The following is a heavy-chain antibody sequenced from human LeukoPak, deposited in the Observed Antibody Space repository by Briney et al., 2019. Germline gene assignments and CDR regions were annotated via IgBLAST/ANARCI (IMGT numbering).Heavy chain of an antibody. J-gene: IGHJ4*02. CDR3: ARDISGSSWYFDY. V-gene: IGHV1-69*05. Sequence: ASVKVSCKASGGTFSSYGISWVRQAPGQGLEWMGGIIPMFRTTDYAQKFQGRVTITTDESTTTVYMELSSLRSEDTAVYYCARDISGSSWYFDYWGQGTLVTVSS. CDR1: GGTFSSYG. D-gene: IGHD6-13*01. CDR2: IIPMFRTT.